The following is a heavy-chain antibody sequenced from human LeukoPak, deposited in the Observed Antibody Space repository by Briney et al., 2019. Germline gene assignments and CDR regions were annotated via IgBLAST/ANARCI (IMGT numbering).Heavy chain of an antibody. CDR1: GYSISSGYY. J-gene: IGHJ6*03. D-gene: IGHD6-13*01. CDR3: ARQGGSNSPYYYYYMDV. V-gene: IGHV4-38-2*01. CDR2: IYHSGTT. Sequence: SETLSLTCAVSGYSISSGYYRGWFRQPPGKGPEWIGCIYHSGTTYYNPSLKSRVTISVDTSKNQFSLMISSVTAADTAVYYCARQGGSNSPYYYYYMDVWGKGTAVTVSS.